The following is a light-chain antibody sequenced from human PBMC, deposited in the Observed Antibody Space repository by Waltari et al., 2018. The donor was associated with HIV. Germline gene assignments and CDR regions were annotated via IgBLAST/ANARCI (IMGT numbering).Light chain of an antibody. CDR2: YNN. J-gene: IGLJ2*01. CDR1: NIGSKR. V-gene: IGLV3-21*04. CDR3: QVWDSGVL. Sequence: SYVLTQPPSVSVAPGKTARITCGGNNIGSKRVHWYQQKPGPAPVLVIYYNNDRPSGIPERFSGSNSGNTATLTISRVEAGDEANYYCQVWDSGVLFGGGTKLTVL.